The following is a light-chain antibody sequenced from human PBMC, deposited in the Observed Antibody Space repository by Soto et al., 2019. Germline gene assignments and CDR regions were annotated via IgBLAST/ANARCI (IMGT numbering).Light chain of an antibody. V-gene: IGKV1-27*01. CDR3: QKYNSVPHT. J-gene: IGKJ2*01. CDR1: QGISNY. Sequence: DIQMTQSPSSLSASVGDRVTITCRASQGISNYLAWYQQKPGKVPKILIYAASTLQSAVPSRFSGSGSGTDLTLTISSLQPEAVGTNYCQKYNSVPHTFGQGTKLEIK. CDR2: AAS.